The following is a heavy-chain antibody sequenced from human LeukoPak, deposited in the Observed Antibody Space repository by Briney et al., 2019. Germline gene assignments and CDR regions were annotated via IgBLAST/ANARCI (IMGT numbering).Heavy chain of an antibody. CDR1: GDSITSSW. J-gene: IGHJ4*02. CDR3: ARHTRPFDY. V-gene: IGHV4-59*08. Sequence: SETLSLTCTVSGDSITSSWWAWIRQPPGKGLEWIGYIYYSGTHTSYNPSLKSRVTISVDTSKNQFSLKLSSVTAADTAVYYCARHTRPFDYWGQGTLVTVSS. CDR2: IYYSGTHT.